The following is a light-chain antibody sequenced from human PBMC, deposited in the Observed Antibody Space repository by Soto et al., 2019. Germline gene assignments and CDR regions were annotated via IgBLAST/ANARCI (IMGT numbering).Light chain of an antibody. Sequence: QSALTQPASVSGSPGQSITISCTGTSSDIGSHTSVSWYQQHPGKAPKLMIFDVSNRPSGVSSRFSGSKSGNTASLTISGLQAEGEADYYCSSRRGSSTLVFGEGTKLTVL. J-gene: IGLJ3*02. V-gene: IGLV2-14*01. CDR1: SSDIGSHTS. CDR3: SSRRGSSTLV. CDR2: DVS.